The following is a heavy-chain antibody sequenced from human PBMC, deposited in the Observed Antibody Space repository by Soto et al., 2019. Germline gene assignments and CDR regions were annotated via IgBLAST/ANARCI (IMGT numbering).Heavy chain of an antibody. CDR2: IYPGDSDT. V-gene: IGHV5-51*01. Sequence: EVQLVQSGAEVKKPGESLKISCKGSGYSFTSYWIGWVRQMPGKGLEWMGIIYPGDSDTRYSPSFQGQVTISADKSISTAYLQWSSLNASDTAMYYWARHPGIFSSSWYNNVWFDPWGQGTLVTVSS. CDR3: ARHPGIFSSSWYNNVWFDP. CDR1: GYSFTSYW. D-gene: IGHD6-13*01. J-gene: IGHJ5*02.